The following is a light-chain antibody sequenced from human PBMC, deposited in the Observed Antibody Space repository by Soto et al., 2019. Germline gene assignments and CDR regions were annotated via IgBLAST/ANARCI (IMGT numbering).Light chain of an antibody. CDR2: GAS. CDR1: QNILSN. V-gene: IGKV3-15*01. Sequence: EIAMTQSPATLSVSTGERATLSFRASQNILSNLAWYQQKPGQAPRLLIYGASTRATGIPARFSGSGSGTELTLTISSLQSEDFETYYCQQYNHWPITFGQGTRLEIK. J-gene: IGKJ5*01. CDR3: QQYNHWPIT.